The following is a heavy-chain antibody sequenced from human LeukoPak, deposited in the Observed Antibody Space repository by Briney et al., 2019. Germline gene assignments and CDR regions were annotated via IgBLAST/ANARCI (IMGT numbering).Heavy chain of an antibody. J-gene: IGHJ4*02. CDR1: GFTFSSYE. V-gene: IGHV3-48*03. CDR2: ISSSGSTI. CDR3: ARDQYSSGWPTPSYYFDY. Sequence: GGSLRLSCAASGFTFSSYEMNWVRQAPGKGLEWVSYISSSGSTIYYADSVKGRFTISRDNAKNSLYLQMNSLRAEDTAVYYCARDQYSSGWPTPSYYFDYWGQGTLVTVSS. D-gene: IGHD6-19*01.